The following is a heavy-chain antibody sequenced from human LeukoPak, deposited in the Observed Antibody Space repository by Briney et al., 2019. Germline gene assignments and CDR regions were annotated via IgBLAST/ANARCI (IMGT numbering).Heavy chain of an antibody. CDR2: ISSGGDTM. CDR1: GFTFSTYE. D-gene: IGHD3-22*01. Sequence: PGGSLRLSCAASGFTFSTYEMNWVRQPPGKGLEGVSYISSGGDTMDHADSVRGRFTISRDNAKNLLYLQMNSLRAEDTALYYCAREGSRSGFFDWGQGTLVTVSS. CDR3: AREGSRSGFFD. J-gene: IGHJ4*02. V-gene: IGHV3-48*03.